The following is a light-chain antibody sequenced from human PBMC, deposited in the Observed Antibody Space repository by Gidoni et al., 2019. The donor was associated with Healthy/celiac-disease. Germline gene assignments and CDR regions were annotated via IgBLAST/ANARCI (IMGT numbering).Light chain of an antibody. CDR2: DAS. J-gene: IGKJ4*01. CDR3: QQRSNWRALT. V-gene: IGKV3-11*01. Sequence: EIVLTQSPATLSLPPGERATLSCRASQSVSSYLAWYQQKPGQAPRLLIYDASNRATGIPARFSGSGSGTDFTLTISSLEPEDFAVYYCQQRSNWRALTFGGGTKVEIK. CDR1: QSVSSY.